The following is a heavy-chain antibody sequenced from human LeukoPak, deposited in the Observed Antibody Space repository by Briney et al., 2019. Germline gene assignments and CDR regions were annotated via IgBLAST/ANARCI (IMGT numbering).Heavy chain of an antibody. Sequence: GGSLRLSCAASEFTFSSYWMSWVRQAPGKGLEWVANIKQDGGQIYYLDSVKGRFTVPRDNAKDSLYLQMNSLRAEDTAVYYCARLGARQMLEYWGQGTLVTVSS. CDR2: IKQDGGQI. CDR1: EFTFSSYW. CDR3: ARLGARQMLEY. D-gene: IGHD4-17*01. V-gene: IGHV3-7*01. J-gene: IGHJ4*02.